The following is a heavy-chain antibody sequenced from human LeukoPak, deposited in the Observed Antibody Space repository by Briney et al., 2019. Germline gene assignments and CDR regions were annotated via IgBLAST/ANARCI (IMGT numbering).Heavy chain of an antibody. J-gene: IGHJ2*01. Sequence: PGGSLRLSCTASGFTLSSFGMHWVRQAPGKRLEWVAVISDDGSNTYYADSVKGRFTISRDNSKNTLYLQLNSLRTEDTAVYYCAKDADTATIIYWYFDLWGRGTLVTVSS. V-gene: IGHV3-30*18. D-gene: IGHD5-18*01. CDR2: ISDDGSNT. CDR3: AKDADTATIIYWYFDL. CDR1: GFTLSSFG.